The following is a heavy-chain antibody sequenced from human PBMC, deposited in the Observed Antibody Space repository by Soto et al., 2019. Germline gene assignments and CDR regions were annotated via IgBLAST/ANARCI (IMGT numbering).Heavy chain of an antibody. CDR2: IIPIPGTA. Sequence: QVQLVQSGAEVKKPGSSVKVSCKASGGTFGSYAISWVRQAPGQGLEWMGGIIPIPGTANYEQKFQGRVTIAADESTSTAYMELSSPRSEDTAVYYCARSQGSSTSLEIYYYYYYGMDVWGQGTTVTVSS. CDR1: GGTFGSYA. D-gene: IGHD2-2*01. J-gene: IGHJ6*02. CDR3: ARSQGSSTSLEIYYYYYYGMDV. V-gene: IGHV1-69*01.